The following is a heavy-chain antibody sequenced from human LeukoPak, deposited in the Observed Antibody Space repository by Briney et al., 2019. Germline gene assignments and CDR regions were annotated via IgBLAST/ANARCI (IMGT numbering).Heavy chain of an antibody. Sequence: PGGSLRLSCAASGFTVSSNYMSWVRQAPGKGLEWVSGISWNSGSIGYADSVKGRFTISRDNAKNSLYLQMNSLRAEDTALYYCANSISDADYYGMDVWGQGTTVTVSS. J-gene: IGHJ6*02. V-gene: IGHV3-9*01. CDR1: GFTVSSNY. D-gene: IGHD3-3*01. CDR3: ANSISDADYYGMDV. CDR2: ISWNSGSI.